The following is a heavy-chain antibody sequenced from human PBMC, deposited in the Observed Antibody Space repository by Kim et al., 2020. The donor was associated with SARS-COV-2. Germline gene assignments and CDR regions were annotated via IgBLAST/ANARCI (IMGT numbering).Heavy chain of an antibody. CDR1: GGSISSSNW. D-gene: IGHD3-22*01. CDR3: ASLRGDYYDSSGYYSGHY. CDR2: IYHSGST. J-gene: IGHJ4*02. V-gene: IGHV4-4*02. Sequence: SETLSLTCAVSGGSISSSNWWSWVRQPPGKGLEWIGEIYHSGSTNYNPSLKSRVTISVDKSKNQFSLKLSSVTAADTAVYYCASLRGDYYDSSGYYSGHYWGQGTLVTVSS.